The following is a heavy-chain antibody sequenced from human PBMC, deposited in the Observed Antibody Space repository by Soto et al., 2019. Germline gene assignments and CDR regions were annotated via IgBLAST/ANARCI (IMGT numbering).Heavy chain of an antibody. CDR1: GGSFSGYY. Sequence: QVQLQQWGAGLLKPSETLSLTCAVYGGSFSGYYWSWIRQPPGKGLEWIGEINHSGSTNYNPSLKSRVTISVDTSKNQFSLKLSSVTAVDTAVYYCARARLRSQDYWGQGTLVTVSS. CDR2: INHSGST. CDR3: ARARLRSQDY. J-gene: IGHJ4*02. V-gene: IGHV4-34*01. D-gene: IGHD4-17*01.